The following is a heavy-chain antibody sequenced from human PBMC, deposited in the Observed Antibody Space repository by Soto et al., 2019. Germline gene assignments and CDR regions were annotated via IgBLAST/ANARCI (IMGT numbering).Heavy chain of an antibody. J-gene: IGHJ4*02. Sequence: GVSLRLSFAASGFTFSSYGMHWFRQAPGKGLQWVAVMSDDGNNKYYADSVKGRFTISRDNSKNTLYLQINSLRAEDTAVYYCAKGESGSWYPHLDYWGQGTLFTVSS. D-gene: IGHD6-13*01. CDR3: AKGESGSWYPHLDY. V-gene: IGHV3-30*18. CDR1: GFTFSSYG. CDR2: MSDDGNNK.